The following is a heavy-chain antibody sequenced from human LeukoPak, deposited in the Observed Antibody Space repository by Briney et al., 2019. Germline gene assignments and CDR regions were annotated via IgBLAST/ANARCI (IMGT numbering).Heavy chain of an antibody. J-gene: IGHJ4*02. CDR2: INPDSGAT. D-gene: IGHD3-3*02. V-gene: IGHV1-2*02. CDR1: GYTFTDYY. CDR3: ARQGPHFWDY. Sequence: ASVKVSCKASGYTFTDYYIHWVRQAPGQGLEWMGWINPDSGATNNALKFQGRVTMARDTSISTASMELSRLKSDDTAVYYCARQGPHFWDYWGQGTLVTVSS.